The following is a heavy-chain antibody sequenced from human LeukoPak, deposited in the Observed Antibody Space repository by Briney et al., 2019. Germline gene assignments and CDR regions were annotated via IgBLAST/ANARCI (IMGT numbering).Heavy chain of an antibody. J-gene: IGHJ2*01. CDR3: ARAHYPQRWYFDL. Sequence: SETLSLTCGVCGGSFSAYTWTWTWVRQTPGQGLEWIGEIIETGNTHYNPALESRVTIHMDTYKYQFSPKLTSVTAADTAVYYWARAHYPQRWYFDLWGRGTMVTVSS. D-gene: IGHD3-10*01. CDR2: IIETGNT. V-gene: IGHV4-34*12. CDR1: GGSFSAYT.